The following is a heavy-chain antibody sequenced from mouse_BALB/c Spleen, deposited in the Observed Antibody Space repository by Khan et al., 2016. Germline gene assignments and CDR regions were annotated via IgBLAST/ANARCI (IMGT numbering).Heavy chain of an antibody. J-gene: IGHJ4*01. CDR1: GFDFSRYW. V-gene: IGHV4-1*02. CDR3: ARQEDYAMDY. CDR2: INPDRSTL. Sequence: EVKLLESGGGLVQPGGSLKLSCAASGFDFSRYWMSWVRQAPGKGLEWIGEINPDRSTLNYTPYLKDKFIISRDNAKNTLYLQMSKVRSEDTALYYCARQEDYAMDYWGQGTSVTVSS.